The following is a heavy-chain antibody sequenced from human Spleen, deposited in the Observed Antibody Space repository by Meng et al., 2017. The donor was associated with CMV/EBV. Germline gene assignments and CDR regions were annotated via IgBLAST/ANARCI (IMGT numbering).Heavy chain of an antibody. J-gene: IGHJ4*02. CDR1: GDSINSSRYY. CDR3: ARGMGFGELFDY. CDR2: IYYNGNP. Sequence: LRLSCTVSGDSINSSRYYWSWIRQHPGKGLEWIGYIYYNGNPQYNPSLKSRLIISVDSSKNQFSLKLSSVTAADTAVYFCARGMGFGELFDYWGQGTRVTVSS. V-gene: IGHV4-31*03. D-gene: IGHD3-10*01.